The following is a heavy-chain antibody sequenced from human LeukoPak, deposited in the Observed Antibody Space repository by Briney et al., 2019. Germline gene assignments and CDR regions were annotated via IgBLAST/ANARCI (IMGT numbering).Heavy chain of an antibody. D-gene: IGHD6-13*01. CDR1: GYTFTGYY. CDR2: INPNSGGT. V-gene: IGHV1-2*02. Sequence: ASVKVSCKASGYTFTGYYMHWVRQAPGQGLEWMGWINPNSGGTNYAQKFQGRVTMTRDTSISTAYMELSRLGSDDTAVYYCARMEQLVRGRYYYYYMDVWGKGTTVTISS. J-gene: IGHJ6*03. CDR3: ARMEQLVRGRYYYYYMDV.